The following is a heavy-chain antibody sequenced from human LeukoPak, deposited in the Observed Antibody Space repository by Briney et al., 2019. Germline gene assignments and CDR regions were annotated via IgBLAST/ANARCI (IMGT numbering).Heavy chain of an antibody. J-gene: IGHJ6*02. CDR2: ISAYNGNT. D-gene: IGHD3-22*01. V-gene: IGHV1-18*01. CDR1: GYTFTSYG. CDR3: ARVDTMIVVVITNYYYGMDV. Sequence: ASVKVSCKASGYTFTSYGISWVRQAPGQGLEWMGWISAYNGNTNYAQKLQGRVTITTYTSTSTDYMELRSLRSDDTAVYYCARVDTMIVVVITNYYYGMDVWGQGTTVTVSS.